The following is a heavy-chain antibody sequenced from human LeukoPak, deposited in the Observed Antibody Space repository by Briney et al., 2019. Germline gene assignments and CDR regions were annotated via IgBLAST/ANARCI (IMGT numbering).Heavy chain of an antibody. V-gene: IGHV3-11*04. D-gene: IGHD4-11*01. J-gene: IGHJ3*02. CDR3: ARDPPKATVPYRDWAFDI. CDR1: GFTLSDYY. CDR2: ISSSGSTM. Sequence: GGSLRLSCAASGFTLSDYYMSWIRQAPGKGLEWVSYISSSGSTMYYADSVKGRFTISRDNAKNSLYLQMNSLRAEDTAVYYCARDPPKATVPYRDWAFDIWGQGTMVTVSS.